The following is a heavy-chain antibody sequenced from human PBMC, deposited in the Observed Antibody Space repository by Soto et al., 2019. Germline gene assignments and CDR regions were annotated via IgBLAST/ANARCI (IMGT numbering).Heavy chain of an antibody. CDR1: GGTFSSYA. Sequence: SVKVSCKASGGTFSSYAISWVRQAPGQGLEWMGGIIPIFGTANYAQEFQGRVTITADKSTSTAYMELSSLRSEDTAVYYCASFAVAEPYYFDYWGQGTLVTVSS. D-gene: IGHD6-19*01. CDR2: IIPIFGTA. J-gene: IGHJ4*02. V-gene: IGHV1-69*06. CDR3: ASFAVAEPYYFDY.